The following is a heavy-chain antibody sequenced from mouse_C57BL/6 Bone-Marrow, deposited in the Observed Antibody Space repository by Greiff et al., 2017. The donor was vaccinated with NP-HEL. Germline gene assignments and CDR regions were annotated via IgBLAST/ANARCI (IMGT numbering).Heavy chain of an antibody. D-gene: IGHD4-1*01. J-gene: IGHJ2*01. CDR2: IYPRSGNT. Sequence: SGAELARPGASVKLSCKASGYTFTSYGISWVKQRTGQGLEWIGEIYPRSGNTYYNEKFKGKATLTADKSSSTAYMELRSLTSEESAVYFWARGNLGREGYWGQGTTLTVSS. V-gene: IGHV1-81*01. CDR3: ARGNLGREGY. CDR1: GYTFTSYG.